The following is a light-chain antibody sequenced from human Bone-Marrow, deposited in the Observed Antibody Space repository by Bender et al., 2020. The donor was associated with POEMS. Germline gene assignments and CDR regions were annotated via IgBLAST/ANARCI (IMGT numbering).Light chain of an antibody. J-gene: IGLJ2*01. CDR3: YSTDSSTNVHVV. Sequence: SYVLSQPLSVSVAPGETARITCGGHWLSSKSVNWYQQKPGQAPVVVVYDDTDRPSGIPERFSGSNSGTMATLTITGAQVEDEADYYCYSTDSSTNVHVVFGGGTKLTVL. V-gene: IGLV3-10*01. CDR1: WLSSKS. CDR2: DDT.